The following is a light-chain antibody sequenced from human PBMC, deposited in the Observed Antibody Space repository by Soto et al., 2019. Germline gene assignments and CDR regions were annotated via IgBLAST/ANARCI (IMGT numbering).Light chain of an antibody. CDR2: DAY. V-gene: IGKV1-33*01. Sequence: DIQMTQSPSSLSASVGDRVTITCQASQDIRNFLNWYQQKPGKAPKLLIYDAYKLETGVPSRFSGSGSGTDFSFTISSLQPEDIATYYCQHYDILPPSLSFGGGTKVEMK. J-gene: IGKJ4*01. CDR1: QDIRNF. CDR3: QHYDILPPSLS.